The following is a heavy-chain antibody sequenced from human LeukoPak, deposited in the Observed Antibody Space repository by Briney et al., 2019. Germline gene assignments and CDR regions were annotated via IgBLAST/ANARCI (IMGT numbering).Heavy chain of an antibody. CDR3: AKEAGLAVAGPSETFDY. D-gene: IGHD6-19*01. CDR2: ISYDGSSK. J-gene: IGHJ4*02. CDR1: GFTFSSYG. V-gene: IGHV3-30*18. Sequence: GGSLRLSCTASGFTFSSYGMHWVRQAPGKGLEWVAGISYDGSSKTYADSLKGRFTISRDKSENTLYLQMNSLGAEDTAVYYCAKEAGLAVAGPSETFDYWGQGTLVTVSS.